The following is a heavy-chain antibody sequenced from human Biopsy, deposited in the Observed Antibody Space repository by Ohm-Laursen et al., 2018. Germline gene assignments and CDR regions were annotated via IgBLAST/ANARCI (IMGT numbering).Heavy chain of an antibody. Sequence: GTLSLTCTVSGASVSSGSYDWSWIRQPPGKGLEWIGYVYYTGSTDYNPSLQSRVTISVDTSKNHFSLRLRSVTPADTAIYYCARDRGYYSDRTVPGYFDLWGRGTLVTVPS. CDR1: GASVSSGSYD. V-gene: IGHV4-61*03. J-gene: IGHJ2*01. D-gene: IGHD3-22*01. CDR2: VYYTGST. CDR3: ARDRGYYSDRTVPGYFDL.